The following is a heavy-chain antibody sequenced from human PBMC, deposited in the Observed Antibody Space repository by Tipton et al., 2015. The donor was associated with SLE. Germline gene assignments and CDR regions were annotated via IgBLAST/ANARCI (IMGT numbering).Heavy chain of an antibody. J-gene: IGHJ3*02. Sequence: SLRLSCAASGFTFSSYWMSWVRQAPGKGLEWVANIKQDGSEKYYVDSVKGRFTISRDNAKNSLYLQMNSLRAEDTAVYYCARGSGGTYCDAFDIWGQGTLVTVSS. CDR2: IKQDGSEK. D-gene: IGHD1-26*01. V-gene: IGHV3-7*05. CDR3: ARGSGGTYCDAFDI. CDR1: GFTFSSYW.